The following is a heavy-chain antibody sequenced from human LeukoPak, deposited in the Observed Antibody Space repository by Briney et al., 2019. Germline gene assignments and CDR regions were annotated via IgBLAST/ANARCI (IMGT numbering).Heavy chain of an antibody. V-gene: IGHV4-59*01. J-gene: IGHJ4*02. D-gene: IGHD3-3*01. Sequence: SETLSLTCTVSGGSISSYYWSWIRQPPGKGLEWIGYIYYSGSTNYNPSLKSRVTISVDTSKNQFSLKLSSVTAADTAVYYCARDLYAIFGDPSEYWGQGTLVTVSS. CDR3: ARDLYAIFGDPSEY. CDR1: GGSISSYY. CDR2: IYYSGST.